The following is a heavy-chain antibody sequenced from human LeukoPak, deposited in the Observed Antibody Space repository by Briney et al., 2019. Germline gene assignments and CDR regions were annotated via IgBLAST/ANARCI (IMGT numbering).Heavy chain of an antibody. CDR1: GFTFSDFS. CDR2: ISDSSTTI. D-gene: IGHD2-15*01. Sequence: GGSLRLSCSASGFTFSDFSMNWVRQAPGKGLEWISYISDSSTTIYYADSLKGRFTISRDNARNSLYLQMDSLRVDDTAVYYCARHPSSYSPWGFDFWGQGTLVTVSS. J-gene: IGHJ4*02. V-gene: IGHV3-48*01. CDR3: ARHPSSYSPWGFDF.